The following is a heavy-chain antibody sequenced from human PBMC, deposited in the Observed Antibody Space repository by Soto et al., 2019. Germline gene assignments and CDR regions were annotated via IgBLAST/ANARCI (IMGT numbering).Heavy chain of an antibody. CDR3: TTGKIGVLRYFDWLAEPGATENTDAFDI. V-gene: IGHV3-15*07. Sequence: GGSLRLSCAASGFTFSNAWMNWVRQAPGKGLEWVGRIKSKTDGGTTDYAAPVKGRFTISRDDSKNTLYLQMNSLKTEDTAVYYCTTGKIGVLRYFDWLAEPGATENTDAFDIWGQGTMVTVSS. CDR1: GFTFSNAW. CDR2: IKSKTDGGTT. D-gene: IGHD3-9*01. J-gene: IGHJ3*02.